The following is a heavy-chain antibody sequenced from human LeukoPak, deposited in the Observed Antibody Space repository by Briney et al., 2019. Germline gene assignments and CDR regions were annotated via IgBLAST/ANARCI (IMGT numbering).Heavy chain of an antibody. CDR2: IYYGGST. CDR3: ARAGGYLLYFDS. CDR1: GFTFSDYY. J-gene: IGHJ4*02. Sequence: GSLRLSCAASGFTFSDYYMSWIRQPPGKGLEWIGYIYYGGSTNYNPSLKSRVTISVDTSKNEFSLKLNSVTAADTAVYYCARAGGYLLYFDSWGQGTLATVSS. V-gene: IGHV4-59*08. D-gene: IGHD5-12*01.